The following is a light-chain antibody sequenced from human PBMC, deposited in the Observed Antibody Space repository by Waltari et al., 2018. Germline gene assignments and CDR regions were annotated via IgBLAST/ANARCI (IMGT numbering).Light chain of an antibody. CDR3: AAWDDTLSGPGV. CDR1: SSDIGSTY. V-gene: IGLV1-47*01. J-gene: IGLJ3*02. CDR2: NSN. Sequence: QSVLTQPPSASGTPGQRVTISCSGSSSDIGSTYVNWFQQLPGMAPQLLIYNSNQRPSGVPVRFSGSKSGTSASLAISWLRTEDEADYCAAWDDTLSGPGVFGGGANLAVL.